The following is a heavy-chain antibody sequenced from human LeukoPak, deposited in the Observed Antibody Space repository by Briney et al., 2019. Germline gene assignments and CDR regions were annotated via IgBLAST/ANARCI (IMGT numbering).Heavy chain of an antibody. Sequence: GGSLRLSCAASGFTFSSYEMNWVRQAPGKGLEWVSYISSSGSTIYYADSVKGRFTISRDNAKYSLYLQMNSLRAEDAAVYYCAELGITMIGGVWGKGTTVTISS. V-gene: IGHV3-48*03. D-gene: IGHD3-10*02. CDR1: GFTFSSYE. CDR3: AELGITMIGGV. J-gene: IGHJ6*04. CDR2: ISSSGSTI.